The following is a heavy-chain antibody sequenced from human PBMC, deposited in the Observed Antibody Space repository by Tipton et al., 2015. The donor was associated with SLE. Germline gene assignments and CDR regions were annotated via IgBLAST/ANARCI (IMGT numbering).Heavy chain of an antibody. J-gene: IGHJ3*01. CDR1: GFTFSSYW. Sequence: GSLRLFCAMSGFTFSSYWIHWVRQAPGRGLVWVSRTNSGGSSTTYADSVKSRFTISRDNTKNTLYLQMNSLSAEDTAVYYCARSGGDCSRASCYDLSFDVWGQGTTVTVSS. D-gene: IGHD2-2*01. V-gene: IGHV3-74*01. CDR3: ARSGGDCSRASCYDLSFDV. CDR2: TNSGGSST.